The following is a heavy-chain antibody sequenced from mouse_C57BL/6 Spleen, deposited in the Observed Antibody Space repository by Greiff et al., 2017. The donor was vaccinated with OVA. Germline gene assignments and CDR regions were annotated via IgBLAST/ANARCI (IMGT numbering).Heavy chain of an antibody. CDR1: GYTFTSYW. CDR2: INPSNGGT. D-gene: IGHD1-1*01. V-gene: IGHV1-53*01. Sequence: QVQLQQSGTELVKPGASVKLSCKASGYTFTSYWMHWVKQRPGQGLEWIGNINPSNGGTNYNEKFKSKATLTVDKSSSTAYMQLSSLTSEESAVYDCARSGYYGRGDWYFDVWGTGTTVTVSS. CDR3: ARSGYYGRGDWYFDV. J-gene: IGHJ1*03.